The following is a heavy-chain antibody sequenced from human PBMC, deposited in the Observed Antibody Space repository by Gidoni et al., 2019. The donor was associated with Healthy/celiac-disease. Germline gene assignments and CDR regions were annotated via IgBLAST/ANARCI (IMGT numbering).Heavy chain of an antibody. V-gene: IGHV3-7*01. D-gene: IGHD3-22*01. CDR1: GFTFSSYW. Sequence: EVQLVESGGGLVQPGGSLRISCAAYGFTFSSYWMSWVRQAPGKGLEWVANIKQDGREKYYVDSGKGRCTISRDNAKNSLYLQMNSLRAEDTAVYYCARDRTYYYDSSGYYGFYYYYGMDVWGQGTTVTVSS. CDR2: IKQDGREK. J-gene: IGHJ6*02. CDR3: ARDRTYYYDSSGYYGFYYYYGMDV.